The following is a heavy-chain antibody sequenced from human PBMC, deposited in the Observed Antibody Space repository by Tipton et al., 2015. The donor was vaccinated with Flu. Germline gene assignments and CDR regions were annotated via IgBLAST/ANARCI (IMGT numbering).Heavy chain of an antibody. CDR1: GFTFNNFG. Sequence: SLRLSCVASGFTFNNFGMHWVRQVPGKGLEWLAVISHDASNKYYADSVKGRFAISRDNSKNILYLEMFSLRVEDTALYHCAKMVGYGLVTVAPATPLDVWGQGTTVTVSS. V-gene: IGHV3-30*18. CDR3: AKMVGYGLVTVAPATPLDV. D-gene: IGHD4-23*01. CDR2: ISHDASNK. J-gene: IGHJ6*02.